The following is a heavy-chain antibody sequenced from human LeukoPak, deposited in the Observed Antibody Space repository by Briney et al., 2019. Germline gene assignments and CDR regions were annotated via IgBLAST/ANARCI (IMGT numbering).Heavy chain of an antibody. CDR1: GGSISSSSYY. Sequence: PSETLSLTCTVSGGSISSSSYYWGWIRQPPGKGLEWIGSINYSGSTYYNPSLKSRVTISVDTSKNQFSLKLSSVTAADTAVYYCAREAVPDPIDYWGQGTLVTVSS. CDR3: AREAVPDPIDY. J-gene: IGHJ4*02. CDR2: INYSGST. D-gene: IGHD2-2*01. V-gene: IGHV4-39*02.